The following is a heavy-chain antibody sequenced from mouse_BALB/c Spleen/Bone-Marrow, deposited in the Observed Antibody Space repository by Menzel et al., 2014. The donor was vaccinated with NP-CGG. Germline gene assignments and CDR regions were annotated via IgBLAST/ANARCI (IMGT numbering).Heavy chain of an antibody. V-gene: IGHV1S137*01. CDR3: AREVRDDYAMDY. CDR2: ISTYYGDA. D-gene: IGHD2-14*01. J-gene: IGHJ4*01. CDR1: GYTLTDYA. Sequence: QVQLQQPGAELVRPGVSVKISCKGSGYTLTDYAMHWVKQSHAKSLEWIGVISTYYGDASYNQKFKGKATMTVDKSSSTAYMELARLTSEDSAIYYCAREVRDDYAMDYWGQGTSVTVSS.